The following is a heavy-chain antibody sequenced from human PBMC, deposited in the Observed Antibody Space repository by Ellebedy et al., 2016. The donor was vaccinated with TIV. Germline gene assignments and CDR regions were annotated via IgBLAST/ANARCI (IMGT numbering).Heavy chain of an antibody. CDR1: GYTFTSYG. D-gene: IGHD3-22*01. CDR2: ISAYNGNT. V-gene: IGHV1-18*04. CDR3: ARADADYYDSSGYSPLSS. J-gene: IGHJ4*02. Sequence: ASVKVSXXASGYTFTSYGISWVRQAPGQGLEWMGWISAYNGNTNYAQKLQGRVTMTTDTSTSTAYMELRSLRSDDTAVYYCARADADYYDSSGYSPLSSWGQGTLVTVSS.